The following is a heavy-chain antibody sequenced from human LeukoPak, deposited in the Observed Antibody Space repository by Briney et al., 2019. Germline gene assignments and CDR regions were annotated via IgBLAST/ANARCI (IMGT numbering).Heavy chain of an antibody. CDR3: ARYVPVRTGTTRASFDN. Sequence: SETLSLTCSVSGTSINRGTHYWSWVRQAAGKGLERIGRVYATGNTNYNPSLWSRLSISLDTSRNQFSLRLGSVTAADTAVYYCARYVPVRTGTTRASFDNWGEGTLVTVSS. CDR1: GTSINRGTHY. J-gene: IGHJ4*02. CDR2: VYATGNT. V-gene: IGHV4-61*02. D-gene: IGHD1-1*01.